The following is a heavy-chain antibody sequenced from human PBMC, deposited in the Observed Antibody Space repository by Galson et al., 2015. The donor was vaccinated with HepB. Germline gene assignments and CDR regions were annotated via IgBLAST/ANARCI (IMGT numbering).Heavy chain of an antibody. J-gene: IGHJ4*02. Sequence: TLSLTCTVSGVSISSHYWSWVRQPPGKGLEWIRYLYYSGTTKYNPFLESRVTISVDTSKNQYSLKLTSVIAADTAFYSCAGGRGHGNSWCDVWGQGSRVAVSS. D-gene: IGHD5-24*01. V-gene: IGHV4-59*11. CDR2: LYYSGTT. CDR3: AGGRGHGNSWCDV. CDR1: GVSISSHY.